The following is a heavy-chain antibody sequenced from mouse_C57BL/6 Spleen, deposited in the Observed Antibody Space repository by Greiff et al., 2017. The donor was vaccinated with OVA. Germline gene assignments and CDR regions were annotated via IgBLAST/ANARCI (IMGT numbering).Heavy chain of an antibody. D-gene: IGHD4-1*01. CDR3: ARSCGTEAWFAY. CDR2: IYPRSGNT. CDR1: GYTFTSYG. Sequence: QVQLQQSGAELARPGASVKLSCKASGYTFTSYGISWVKQRTGQGLEWIGEIYPRSGNTYYNEKFKGKATLTADKSSSTAYMELRSLTSEDSAVYFCARSCGTEAWFAYWGQGTLVTVSA. V-gene: IGHV1-81*01. J-gene: IGHJ3*01.